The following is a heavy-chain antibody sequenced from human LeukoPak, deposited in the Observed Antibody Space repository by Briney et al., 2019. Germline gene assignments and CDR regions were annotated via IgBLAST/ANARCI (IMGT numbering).Heavy chain of an antibody. CDR3: ARDLSLDVAGWYKAFDI. Sequence: GGSLRLSCAASGFTFSSYAMSWVRQAPGKGLEWVAVILHDGINKYYADSVKGRFTISRDNSKNTLYLQMNSLRAEDTAMFYCARDLSLDVAGWYKAFDIWGQGTMVTVSS. CDR1: GFTFSSYA. V-gene: IGHV3-30*03. J-gene: IGHJ3*02. CDR2: ILHDGINK. D-gene: IGHD6-19*01.